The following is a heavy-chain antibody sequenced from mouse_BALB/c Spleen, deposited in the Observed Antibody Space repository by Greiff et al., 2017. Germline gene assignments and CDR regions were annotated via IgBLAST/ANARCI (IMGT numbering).Heavy chain of an antibody. CDR3: ARANWDGGYAMDY. Sequence: QVQLQQSGAELVRPGTSVKVSCKASGYAFTNYLIEWVKQRPGQGLEWIGVINPGSGGTNYNEKFKGKATLTADKSSSTAYMQLSSLTSDDSAVYFCARANWDGGYAMDYWGQGTSVTVSS. CDR2: INPGSGGT. CDR1: GYAFTNYL. D-gene: IGHD4-1*01. V-gene: IGHV1-54*01. J-gene: IGHJ4*01.